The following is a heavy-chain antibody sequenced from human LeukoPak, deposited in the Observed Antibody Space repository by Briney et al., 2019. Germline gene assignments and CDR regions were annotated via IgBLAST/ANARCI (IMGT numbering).Heavy chain of an antibody. Sequence: SVKVSCKASGGTFSSYAISWVRQAPGQGLEWMGGIIPIFGTANYARKFQGRVTITADESTSTAYMELSSLRSEDTAVYYCARVAYCSSTTPTSCFLDYWGQGTLVTVSS. CDR3: ARVAYCSSTTPTSCFLDY. J-gene: IGHJ4*02. CDR1: GGTFSSYA. V-gene: IGHV1-69*13. CDR2: IIPIFGTA. D-gene: IGHD2-2*01.